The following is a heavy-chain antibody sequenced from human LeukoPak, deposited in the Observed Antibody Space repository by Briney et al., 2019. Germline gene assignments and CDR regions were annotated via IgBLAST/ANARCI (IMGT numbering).Heavy chain of an antibody. CDR1: GYAFTRHY. CDR2: INPSGSST. J-gene: IGHJ4*02. D-gene: IGHD3-22*01. CDR3: ARIPSYDSSGYYSTFDY. V-gene: IGHV1-46*01. Sequence: ASVKVSCKASGYAFTRHYMHWVRQAPGQGLEWMGLINPSGSSTIYAQKFQGRVTMTRNTSISTAYMELSSLRSEDTAVYYCARIPSYDSSGYYSTFDYWGQGTLVTVSS.